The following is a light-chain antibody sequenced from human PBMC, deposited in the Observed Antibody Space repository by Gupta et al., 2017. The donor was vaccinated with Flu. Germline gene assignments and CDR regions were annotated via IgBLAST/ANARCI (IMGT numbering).Light chain of an antibody. Sequence: SLGERATINCKSSQSVLYSSNNKNYFAWYQQKPGQPPKLLIYWASTRESGVPDRFSGSGSGTDFTLTISSLQAEDVAVYYCQQYYSTPPTFGQGTKVEIK. CDR3: QQYYSTPPT. V-gene: IGKV4-1*01. CDR2: WAS. J-gene: IGKJ1*01. CDR1: QSVLYSSNNKNY.